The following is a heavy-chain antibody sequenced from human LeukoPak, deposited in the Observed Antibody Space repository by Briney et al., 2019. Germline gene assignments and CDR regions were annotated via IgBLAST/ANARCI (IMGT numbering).Heavy chain of an antibody. V-gene: IGHV3-20*04. D-gene: IGHD3-10*01. CDR2: INWNGGST. CDR1: GFTFDHYG. Sequence: GGSLRLSCAGSGFTFDHYGMSWVRQAPGKGLEWVSAINWNGGSTRYADYVKVRFTISRDNGKNSLYLQMNSLRAEDTALYYCARDDYYGSGSSHTKYWGQGTLVTVSS. CDR3: ARDDYYGSGSSHTKY. J-gene: IGHJ4*02.